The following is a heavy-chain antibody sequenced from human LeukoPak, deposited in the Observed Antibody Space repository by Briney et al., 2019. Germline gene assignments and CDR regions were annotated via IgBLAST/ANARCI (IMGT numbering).Heavy chain of an antibody. CDR1: GGSFSGYY. V-gene: IGHV4-34*01. D-gene: IGHD3-22*01. CDR3: ARARRGYYDSSGLRVYFNY. CDR2: INHSGST. Sequence: PSETLSLTCAVYGGSFSGYYWSWIRQPPGKGLEWIGEINHSGSTNYNPSLKSRVTISVDTSKNQFSLKLSSVTAADTAVYYCARARRGYYDSSGLRVYFNYGGQGTLVTVSS. J-gene: IGHJ4*02.